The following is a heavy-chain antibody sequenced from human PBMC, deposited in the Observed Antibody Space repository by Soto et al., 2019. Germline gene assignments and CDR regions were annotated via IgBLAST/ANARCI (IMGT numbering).Heavy chain of an antibody. D-gene: IGHD5-18*01. V-gene: IGHV4-4*07. Sequence: SETLSLTCTVSDASISSFYWTWIRQPAGKGLEWIGRIYTSGSTNYNPSLKSRVTMSVDTSKNQFSLKLTSVTAADTAVYYCARGGGVTATFDYWGRGTLVTVSS. CDR2: IYTSGST. CDR3: ARGGGVTATFDY. CDR1: DASISSFY. J-gene: IGHJ4*02.